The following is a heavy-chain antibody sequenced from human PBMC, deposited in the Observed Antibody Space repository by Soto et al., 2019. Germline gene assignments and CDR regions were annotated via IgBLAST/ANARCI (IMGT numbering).Heavy chain of an antibody. CDR1: GDCINGRSYY. CDR3: APQRTSVVTQAYFDV. D-gene: IGHD2-21*02. V-gene: IGHV4-39*02. Sequence: PSETLSLTCTVTGDCINGRSYYWGCIRQPPGKGLELIWRIYYSGRTYSNPSLRSRVSMSIATSKDHFSLKLKSVTAADPALYFRAPQRTSVVTQAYFDVSRPGSLVTVSS. CDR2: IYYSGRT. J-gene: IGHJ4*02.